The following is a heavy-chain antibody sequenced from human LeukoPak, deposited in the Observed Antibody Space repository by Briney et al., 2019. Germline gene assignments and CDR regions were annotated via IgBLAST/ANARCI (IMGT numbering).Heavy chain of an antibody. Sequence: ASVKVSCKASGYTFTSYYMHWVRQAPGQGLEWMGIINPSGGSTSYAQKFQGRVTMTRGTSTSTVYMELSSLRSEDTAVYYCARKGNIVVVPAARPEAFDIWGQGTMVTVSS. D-gene: IGHD2-2*01. CDR1: GYTFTSYY. CDR2: INPSGGST. V-gene: IGHV1-46*01. CDR3: ARKGNIVVVPAARPEAFDI. J-gene: IGHJ3*02.